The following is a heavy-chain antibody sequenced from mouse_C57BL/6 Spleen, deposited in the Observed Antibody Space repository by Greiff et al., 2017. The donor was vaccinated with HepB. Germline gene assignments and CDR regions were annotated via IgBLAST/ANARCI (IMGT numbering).Heavy chain of an antibody. CDR3: ARYRSSYPWYFDV. Sequence: VKLMESGAELVRPGTSVKMSCKASGYTFTNYWIGWAKQRPGHGLEWIGDIYPGGGYTNYNEKFKGKATLTADKSSSTAYMQFSSLTSEDSAIYYCARYRSSYPWYFDVWGTGTTVTVSS. CDR2: IYPGGGYT. CDR1: GYTFTNYW. J-gene: IGHJ1*03. D-gene: IGHD1-1*01. V-gene: IGHV1-63*01.